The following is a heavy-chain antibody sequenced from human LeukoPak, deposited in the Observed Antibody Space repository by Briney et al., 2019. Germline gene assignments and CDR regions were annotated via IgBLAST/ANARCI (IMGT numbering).Heavy chain of an antibody. V-gene: IGHV4-59*01. CDR1: GGSISSYY. D-gene: IGHD3-22*01. CDR3: ARELRYDNSDSGAF. J-gene: IGHJ3*01. Sequence: PSETLSLTCTVSGGSISSYYWSWIRRPPGKGLEWIGYIYNSGSTNYNPSLKSRVTISVDTSKNQFALRLSSVTAADTAVYYCARELRYDNSDSGAFWGQGTVVTVSS. CDR2: IYNSGST.